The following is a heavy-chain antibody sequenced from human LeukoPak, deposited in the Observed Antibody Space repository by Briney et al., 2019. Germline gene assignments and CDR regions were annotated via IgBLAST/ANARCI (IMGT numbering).Heavy chain of an antibody. CDR2: INHSGST. D-gene: IGHD3-22*01. Sequence: SETLSLTCAVYGGSFRNYYWSWIRQPPGKGLEWIGEINHSGSTKYNPSLKSRVTISVDRSKNQFSLKLSSVTAADAAVYYCARGPDFFDSSGYYPIWGQGTLVTVSS. CDR3: ARGPDFFDSSGYYPI. CDR1: GGSFRNYY. V-gene: IGHV4-34*01. J-gene: IGHJ4*02.